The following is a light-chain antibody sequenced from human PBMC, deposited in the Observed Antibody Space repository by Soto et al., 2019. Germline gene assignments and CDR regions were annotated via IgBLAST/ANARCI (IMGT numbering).Light chain of an antibody. CDR3: QAWDSSAEGDV. J-gene: IGLJ7*01. V-gene: IGLV3-1*01. Sequence: SYELTQPPSVSVSPGQTASITCSGHKLGETYACWYQQKPGQSPVLVMSQDSKRPSGIPERFSGSNSGDTATLTISGTQPMDEADYYCQAWDSSAEGDVFGGGTQLTVL. CDR2: QDS. CDR1: KLGETY.